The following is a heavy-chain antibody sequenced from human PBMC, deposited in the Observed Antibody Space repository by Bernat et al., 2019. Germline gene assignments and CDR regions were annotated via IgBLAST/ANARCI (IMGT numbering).Heavy chain of an antibody. D-gene: IGHD6-19*01. V-gene: IGHV4-39*01. J-gene: IGHJ4*02. CDR2: IYYSGST. CDR3: ARWPPIAVAGKGLDY. CDR1: GGSISSSSYY. Sequence: QLQLQESGPGLVKPSETLSLTCTVSGGSISSSSYYWGWIRQPPGKGLEWIGSIYYSGSTYYNPSLKSRVTISVDTSKNQFSLKLSSVTAADTAVYYCARWPPIAVAGKGLDYWGQGTLVTVSA.